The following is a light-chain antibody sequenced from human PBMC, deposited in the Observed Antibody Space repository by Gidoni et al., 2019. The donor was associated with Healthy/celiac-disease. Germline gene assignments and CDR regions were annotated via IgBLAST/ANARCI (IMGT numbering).Light chain of an antibody. CDR3: QQYNSYST. CDR2: KAS. CDR1: QIISSC. V-gene: IGKV1-5*03. Sequence: DIQMTQSPSTLSASVGDRVTITCRASQIISSCLAWYQQTPGKAPTLLIYKASSLESGVPSMFSGSGSGTEFTLTISSLQPDDFATYYCQQYNSYSTFGQGTKLEIK. J-gene: IGKJ2*01.